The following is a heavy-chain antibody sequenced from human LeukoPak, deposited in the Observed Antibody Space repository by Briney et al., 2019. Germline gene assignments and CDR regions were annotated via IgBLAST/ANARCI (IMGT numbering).Heavy chain of an antibody. V-gene: IGHV4-4*07. Sequence: PSETLSLTCTVSGGSISSYYWSWIRQPAGKGLEWIGRIYTSGSTNYNPSLKSRVTMSVDTSKNQFSLKLSSVTAADTAVYYCARQPMIVVVVSYYFDYWGQGTLVTVSS. J-gene: IGHJ4*02. CDR1: GGSISSYY. CDR3: ARQPMIVVVVSYYFDY. CDR2: IYTSGST. D-gene: IGHD3-22*01.